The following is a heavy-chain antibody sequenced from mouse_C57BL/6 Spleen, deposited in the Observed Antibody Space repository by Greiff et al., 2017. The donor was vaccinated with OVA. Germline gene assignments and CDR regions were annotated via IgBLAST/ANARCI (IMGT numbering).Heavy chain of an antibody. Sequence: VQLQQPGAELVKPGASVKLSCKASGYTFTSYWMHWVKQRPGQGLEWIGMIHPNSGSTNYNEKFKSKATLTVDKSSSTAYMQLSSLTSEDSAVYYCARDYYGSSSPFDYWGQGTTLTVSS. D-gene: IGHD1-1*01. CDR1: GYTFTSYW. V-gene: IGHV1-64*01. J-gene: IGHJ2*01. CDR2: IHPNSGST. CDR3: ARDYYGSSSPFDY.